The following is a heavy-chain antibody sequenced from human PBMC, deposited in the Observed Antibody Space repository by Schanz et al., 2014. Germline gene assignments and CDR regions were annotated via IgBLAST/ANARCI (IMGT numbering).Heavy chain of an antibody. V-gene: IGHV1-2*06. CDR1: GYTFNSYA. CDR2: INPNNGGT. J-gene: IGHJ4*02. Sequence: QVQLVQSGAEVKKPGASVKVSCKTSGYTFNSYALHWVRQAPGQGLECLGRINPNNGGTNFAQKFLGRVTMTRDTSVSTAYMELSRLTPDDTALYYCATRGRETGTTLGLFDYWGQGTLVTVSS. D-gene: IGHD1-1*01. CDR3: ATRGRETGTTLGLFDY.